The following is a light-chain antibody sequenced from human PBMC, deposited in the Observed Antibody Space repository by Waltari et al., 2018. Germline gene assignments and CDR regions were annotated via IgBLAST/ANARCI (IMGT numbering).Light chain of an antibody. Sequence: QSALTQPRSVSGSPGQSVTISCTGTSSDVGVYNYVSWYQPHPGKAPQLMICEVAKRPSGVPDRFSGSTSDNTASLTISGLQAEDEADYYCCSYAGSYSWVFGGGTKLTVL. CDR3: CSYAGSYSWV. V-gene: IGLV2-11*01. CDR1: SSDVGVYNY. J-gene: IGLJ3*02. CDR2: EVA.